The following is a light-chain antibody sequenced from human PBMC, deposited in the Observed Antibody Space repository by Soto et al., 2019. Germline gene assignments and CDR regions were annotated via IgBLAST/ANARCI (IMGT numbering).Light chain of an antibody. CDR3: QQSYSTPLT. CDR2: AAS. CDR1: QSIASY. Sequence: DIQLTKSPSSLSASVGDRVTITCRASQSIASYFNWYQQKPGKAPKLLIYAASTLQSGVPSRFSGSGSGTDFTLTISSLQPEDFATYYCQQSYSTPLTFGGGTKVDIK. V-gene: IGKV1-39*01. J-gene: IGKJ4*01.